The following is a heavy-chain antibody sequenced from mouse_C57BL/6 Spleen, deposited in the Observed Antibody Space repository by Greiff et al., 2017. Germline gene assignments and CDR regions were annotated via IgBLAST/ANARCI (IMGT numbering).Heavy chain of an antibody. J-gene: IGHJ1*03. Sequence: EVKVVESGPGLAKPSQTLSLTCSVTGYSITSDYWNWIRKFPGNKLEYMGCISYSGSTYYNPSLKSRISITRDTSKNQYYLQLNSVTTEDTATYYCARYSTMVRYFDVWGTGTTVTVSS. CDR3: ARYSTMVRYFDV. V-gene: IGHV3-8*01. CDR1: GYSITSDY. D-gene: IGHD2-13*01. CDR2: ISYSGST.